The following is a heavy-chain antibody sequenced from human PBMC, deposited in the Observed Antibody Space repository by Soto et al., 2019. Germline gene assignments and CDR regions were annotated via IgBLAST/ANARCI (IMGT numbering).Heavy chain of an antibody. D-gene: IGHD4-4*01. CDR3: ARERTTVTTGPNWFDP. V-gene: IGHV1-69*06. J-gene: IGHJ5*02. Sequence: QVQLVQSGAEVKKPGSSVKVSCKASGGTFSSYAISWVRQAPGQGLEWMGGIIPIFGTANYTQKFQGRVTITADKSTSTAYMELSSLRTEDTAVYYCARERTTVTTGPNWFDPWGQGTLVTVSS. CDR1: GGTFSSYA. CDR2: IIPIFGTA.